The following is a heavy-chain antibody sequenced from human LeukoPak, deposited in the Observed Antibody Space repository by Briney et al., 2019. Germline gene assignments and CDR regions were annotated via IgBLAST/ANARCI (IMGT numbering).Heavy chain of an antibody. CDR3: VGEEYGTGSYYKSSD. CDR2: MYYKGTT. J-gene: IGHJ4*02. D-gene: IGHD3-10*01. Sequence: HSETLSLTCTVSHGSISSSSFYWGWIRQPPGERLEWIGSMYYKGTTYYNPSLESRVTISVDMSKNLCSLKLSSVTAADTAVYYCVGEEYGTGSYYKSSDWGQGTLVSVSS. CDR1: HGSISSSSFY. V-gene: IGHV4-39*01.